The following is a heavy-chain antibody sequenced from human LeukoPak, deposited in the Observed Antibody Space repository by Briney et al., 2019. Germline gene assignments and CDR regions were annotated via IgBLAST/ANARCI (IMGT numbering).Heavy chain of an antibody. V-gene: IGHV3-23*01. CDR1: GFTFRSYA. J-gene: IGHJ4*02. CDR3: ASYDSSGYYHYFDY. D-gene: IGHD3-22*01. CDR2: ICGSGGST. Sequence: GGSLRLSCAASGFTFRSYAMSWVRQAPGKGLEWVSAICGSGGSTYYADSVKGRFTISRDNSKNTLYLKMNSLRAEDTAVYYCASYDSSGYYHYFDYWGQGTLVTVSS.